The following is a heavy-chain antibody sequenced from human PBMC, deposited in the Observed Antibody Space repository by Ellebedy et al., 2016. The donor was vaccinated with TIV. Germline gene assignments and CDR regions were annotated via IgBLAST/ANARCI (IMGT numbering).Heavy chain of an antibody. CDR3: ARGGHSTSQFAVGGDS. V-gene: IGHV3-33*01. D-gene: IGHD6-13*01. Sequence: PGGSLRLSCAASGFTFSSYAMHWVRQAPGKGLEWVAVIWDDGTNKYYADSVKGRFIIFRDNSKSTLHLQMNNLRAEDTALYHCARGGHSTSQFAVGGDSWGQGTLVTVSS. CDR2: IWDDGTNK. CDR1: GFTFSSYA. J-gene: IGHJ4*02.